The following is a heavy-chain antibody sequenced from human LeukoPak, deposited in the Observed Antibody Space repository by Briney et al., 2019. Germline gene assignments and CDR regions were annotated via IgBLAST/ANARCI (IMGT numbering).Heavy chain of an antibody. CDR2: ISSSGSTI. Sequence: GGSLRLSCAASGFTNSSYELNWVRQAPGKGLEWVSYISSSGSTIYYADSVKGRFTISRHNAKNSLYLQMSSLRTEDTAVYYCARKRPEIDYWGQGTLVTVSS. CDR1: GFTNSSYE. CDR3: ARKRPEIDY. V-gene: IGHV3-48*03. J-gene: IGHJ4*02.